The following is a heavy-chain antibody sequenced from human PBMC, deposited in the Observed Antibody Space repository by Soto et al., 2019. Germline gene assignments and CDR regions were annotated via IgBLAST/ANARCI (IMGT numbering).Heavy chain of an antibody. CDR1: GGSISSGGYY. V-gene: IGHV4-31*03. D-gene: IGHD3-9*01. CDR2: IYHSGST. CDR3: ARYFDLKNWFDP. J-gene: IGHJ5*02. Sequence: PSETLSLTCTVAGGSISSGGYYWSWIRQHPGKGLEWIGYIYHSGSTYYNPSLKSRVTISVDTSKNQFSLNLSSVTAADTVVYYCARYFDLKNWFDPWGQGTLVTASS.